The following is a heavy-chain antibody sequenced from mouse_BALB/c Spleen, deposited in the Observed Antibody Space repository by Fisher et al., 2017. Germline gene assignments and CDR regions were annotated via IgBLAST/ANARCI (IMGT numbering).Heavy chain of an antibody. Sequence: RFTISRDNAKNTLYLEMSSLKFEDTAMYYCARDKDGVATEGAMDYWGQGTSVTVSS. D-gene: IGHD1-1*01. J-gene: IGHJ4*01. V-gene: IGHV5-6-3*01. CDR3: ARDKDGVATEGAMDY.